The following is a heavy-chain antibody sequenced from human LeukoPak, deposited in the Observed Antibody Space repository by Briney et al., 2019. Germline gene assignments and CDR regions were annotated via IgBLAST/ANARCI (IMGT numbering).Heavy chain of an antibody. Sequence: GGSLRLSCAASGFSFSSYSMNWVRQAPGKGLEWVSHISTTSSPTYYADSVKGRFAMSRDNAKNSVYLQMNSLRAEDTAVYYCARDFDFWSGFIVWGQGTLVTVSS. CDR3: ARDFDFWSGFIV. CDR2: ISTTSSPT. CDR1: GFSFSSYS. V-gene: IGHV3-48*04. J-gene: IGHJ4*02. D-gene: IGHD3-3*01.